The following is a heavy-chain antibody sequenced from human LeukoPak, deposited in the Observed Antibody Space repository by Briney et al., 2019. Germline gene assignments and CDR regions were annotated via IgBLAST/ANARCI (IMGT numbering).Heavy chain of an antibody. Sequence: GASVKVSCKASGYTFTGYYMHWVRQAPGQGLEWMGWINPNSGGTNYAQKFQGRVTMTRDTSISTAYMELSRLRSDDTAVYYCARYFITMTPYGMDVWGQGTTVTVSS. J-gene: IGHJ6*02. V-gene: IGHV1-2*02. CDR3: ARYFITMTPYGMDV. CDR2: INPNSGGT. D-gene: IGHD3-22*01. CDR1: GYTFTGYY.